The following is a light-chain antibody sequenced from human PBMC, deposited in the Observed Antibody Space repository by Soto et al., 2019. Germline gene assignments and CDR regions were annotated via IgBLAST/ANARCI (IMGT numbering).Light chain of an antibody. CDR3: AAWDDSLSAVV. Sequence: QAVVTQPPSASGTPGQRVTISCSGSSSNIGSNYVYWYQQPPGSPPKLLIYRNDQRPSGVPDRFSAPKSGTAASLAISGLRSEDEADYHCAAWDDSLSAVVFGGGTQLTVL. CDR2: RND. CDR1: SSNIGSNY. V-gene: IGLV1-47*01. J-gene: IGLJ2*01.